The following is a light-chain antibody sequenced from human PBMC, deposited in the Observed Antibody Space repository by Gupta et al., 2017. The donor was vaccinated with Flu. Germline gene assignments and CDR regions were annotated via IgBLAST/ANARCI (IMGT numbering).Light chain of an antibody. J-gene: IGKJ2*02. CDR2: TTS. CDR3: QQSDNIPRT. Sequence: DIQMTQSPSSLSASVGERVTITCRASQTIGNYLNWYQQRPGKAPNLLIYTTSNLQSGVPSRFSGSGSGTDFTLTISSLQPEDFATYYCQQSDNIPRTFGQGTKVEIK. CDR1: QTIGNY. V-gene: IGKV1-39*01.